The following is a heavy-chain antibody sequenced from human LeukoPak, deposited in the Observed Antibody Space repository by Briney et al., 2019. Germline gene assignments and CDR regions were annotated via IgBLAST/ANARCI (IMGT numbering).Heavy chain of an antibody. CDR3: VRGRASTDLARTSYFFYMDV. Sequence: SETLSLTCTVSGGSISSGDYYWSWIRQPPGKGLEWIGYIYYSGSTYYNPSLKSRVTISIDTSKNQFSLKLTSVTAADTAVYYCVRGRASTDLARTSYFFYMDVWGKGTTVTVSS. D-gene: IGHD2-2*01. V-gene: IGHV4-30-4*08. J-gene: IGHJ6*03. CDR1: GGSISSGDYY. CDR2: IYYSGST.